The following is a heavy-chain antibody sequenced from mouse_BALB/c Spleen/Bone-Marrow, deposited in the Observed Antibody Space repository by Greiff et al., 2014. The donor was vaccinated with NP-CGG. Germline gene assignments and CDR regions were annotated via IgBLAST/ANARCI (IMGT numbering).Heavy chain of an antibody. D-gene: IGHD1-1*01. CDR2: IYPGNSDT. V-gene: IGHV1-5*01. Sequence: VQLQQSGTVLARPGASVKMSCKASGYTFTSYWMHWEKQRPGQGLEWIGAIYPGNSDTSYNQKFKGKAKLTAVTSTSTAYMELSSLTNEDSAVYYCTRWNYYGSSYDYWGQGTTLTVSS. CDR3: TRWNYYGSSYDY. CDR1: GYTFTSYW. J-gene: IGHJ2*01.